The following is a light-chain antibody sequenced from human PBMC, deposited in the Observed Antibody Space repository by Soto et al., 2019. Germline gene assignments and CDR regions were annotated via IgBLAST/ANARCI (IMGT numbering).Light chain of an antibody. J-gene: IGKJ5*01. CDR2: AAS. CDR3: HQSYSTLRS. CDR1: QSISYY. V-gene: IGKV1-39*01. Sequence: DIQMTQSPSSLSASVGDRVTITCRASQSISYYLSWYQQKPGKAPNLLISAASSLQSGVPSRFSGSGSGTHFTLTISSLQPEDFATYYCHQSYSTLRSFGHGTRLEIK.